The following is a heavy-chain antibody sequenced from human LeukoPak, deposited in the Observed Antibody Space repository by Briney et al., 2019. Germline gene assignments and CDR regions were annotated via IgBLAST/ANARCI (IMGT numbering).Heavy chain of an antibody. J-gene: IGHJ4*02. D-gene: IGHD6-19*01. V-gene: IGHV3-49*04. CDR3: TRVGSGSGWYADY. CDR2: IRSKAYGGTT. CDR1: GFTFGDYA. Sequence: GGSLRLSCTASGFTFGDYAMSWVRQAPGKGLEGVGFIRSKAYGGTTEYAASVKGRFTISRDDSKSIAYLQMNSLKTEDTAVYYCTRVGSGSGWYADYWGQGTLVTVSS.